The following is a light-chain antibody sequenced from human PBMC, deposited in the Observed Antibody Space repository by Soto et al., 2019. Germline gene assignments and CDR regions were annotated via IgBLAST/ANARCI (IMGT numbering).Light chain of an antibody. CDR1: QNVSSN. V-gene: IGKV3-15*01. J-gene: IGKJ1*01. CDR3: QQYGSSPWT. CDR2: GAS. Sequence: EIVMTQSPATLSVSPGERATLSCRASQNVSSNLAWYQQKPGQAPRLLIYGASTRATGIPARFSGSGSGTDFTLTISRLEPEEFAVYYCQQYGSSPWTVGQGTKVDIK.